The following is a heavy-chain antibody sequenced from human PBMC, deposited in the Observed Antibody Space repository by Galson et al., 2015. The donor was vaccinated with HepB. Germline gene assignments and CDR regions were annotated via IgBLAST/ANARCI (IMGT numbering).Heavy chain of an antibody. CDR1: GFTVSSNY. CDR2: IYSGGST. V-gene: IGHV3-66*01. CDR3: ASDGYSSSCLHQGPIGLPPGTLLQEHL. Sequence: SLRLSCAASGFTVSSNYMSWVRQAPGKGLEWVSVIYSGGSTYYADSVKGRFTISRDNSKNTLYLQMNSLRAEDTAVYYCASDGYSSSCLHQGPIGLPPGTLLQEHLWG. J-gene: IGHJ6*01. D-gene: IGHD6-13*01.